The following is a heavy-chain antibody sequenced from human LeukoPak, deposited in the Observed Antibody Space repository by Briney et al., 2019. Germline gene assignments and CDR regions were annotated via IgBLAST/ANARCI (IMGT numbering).Heavy chain of an antibody. CDR2: IYSDGGT. CDR3: ARDSSGPAF. CDR1: GFTVNNKY. Sequence: GGSLRLSCAASGFTVNNKYMSWVRQAPGKGLEWVSVIYSDGGTFYSDSVKGRFTISRDFSKNTLYPQMNSLRADDTAVYYCARDSSGPAFWGQGTLVTVSS. J-gene: IGHJ4*02. D-gene: IGHD6-19*01. V-gene: IGHV3-53*01.